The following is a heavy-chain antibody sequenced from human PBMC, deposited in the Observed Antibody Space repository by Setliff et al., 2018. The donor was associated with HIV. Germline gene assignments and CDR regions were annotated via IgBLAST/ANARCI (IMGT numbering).Heavy chain of an antibody. CDR1: GYTFSRYA. Sequence: ASVKVSCKASGYTFSRYAMHWVRQAPGQRLEWMGWINAGNGNTKYSQKFQGRVTITRDTSASTAYMELSSLRSEDTAVYYCARAGYSSSSRMYSYYYYYYMDVWGKGTTVTVSS. D-gene: IGHD6-6*01. J-gene: IGHJ6*03. CDR3: ARAGYSSSSRMYSYYYYYYMDV. V-gene: IGHV1-3*01. CDR2: INAGNGNT.